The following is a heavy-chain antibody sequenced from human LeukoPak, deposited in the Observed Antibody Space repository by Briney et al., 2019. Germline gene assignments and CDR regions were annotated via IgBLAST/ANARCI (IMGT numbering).Heavy chain of an antibody. D-gene: IGHD1-26*01. J-gene: IGHJ3*02. Sequence: GASVKVSCKASGYTFTSYYMHWVRQAPGQGLEWMGIINPSGGSTRYAQKFQGRVTITRNTSISTAYMELSSLRSEDTAVYYCARRSGSYREADAFDIWGQGTMVTVSS. CDR1: GYTFTSYY. CDR2: INPSGGST. V-gene: IGHV1-46*01. CDR3: ARRSGSYREADAFDI.